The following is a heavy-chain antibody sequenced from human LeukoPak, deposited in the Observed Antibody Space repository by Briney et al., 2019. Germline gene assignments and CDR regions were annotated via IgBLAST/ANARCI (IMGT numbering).Heavy chain of an antibody. J-gene: IGHJ3*02. CDR2: ISWDGGST. Sequence: GGSLRLSCAASGFTFSSYAMNWVRQAPGKGLEWVSLISWDGGSTYYADSVKGRFTISRDNSKNSLYLQMNSLRAEDTALYYCAKGKYCSGGSCYSLDDAFDIWGQGTMVTVSS. CDR3: AKGKYCSGGSCYSLDDAFDI. CDR1: GFTFSSYA. D-gene: IGHD2-15*01. V-gene: IGHV3-43D*03.